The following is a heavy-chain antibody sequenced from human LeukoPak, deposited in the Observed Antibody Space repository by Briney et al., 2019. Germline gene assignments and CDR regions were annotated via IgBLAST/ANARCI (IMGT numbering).Heavy chain of an antibody. CDR3: AKIIVAGLYYFDY. V-gene: IGHV4-34*01. D-gene: IGHD6-19*01. CDR1: GESLDNYY. Sequence: SETLSLTCAVYGESLDNYYWMFVRQPPGKGLQWIGEITYRGGPHYHPSFKSRVSISIDASVRQISLKLSSLTAADTAVYYCAKIIVAGLYYFDYWGQGTLVPVSS. J-gene: IGHJ4*02. CDR2: ITYRGGP.